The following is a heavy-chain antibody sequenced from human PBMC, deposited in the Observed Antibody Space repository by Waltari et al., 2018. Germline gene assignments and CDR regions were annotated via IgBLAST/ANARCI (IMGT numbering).Heavy chain of an antibody. CDR2: IYHSGST. Sequence: QLQLQESGSGLVKPSQTLSLTCAVSGGSISSGGYSWSWIRQPPGKGLEWIGYIYHSGSTYYNPSLKSRVTISVDRSKNQFSLKLSSVTAADTAVYYCARGVAGGYDFWSGYQPYYYYMDVWGKGTTVTVSS. J-gene: IGHJ6*03. CDR1: GGSISSGGYS. V-gene: IGHV4-30-2*01. CDR3: ARGVAGGYDFWSGYQPYYYYMDV. D-gene: IGHD3-3*01.